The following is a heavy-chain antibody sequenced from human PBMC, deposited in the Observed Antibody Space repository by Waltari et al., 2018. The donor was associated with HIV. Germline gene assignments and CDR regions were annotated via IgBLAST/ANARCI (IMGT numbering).Heavy chain of an antibody. CDR3: ARSDKGYNFYFGMDV. V-gene: IGHV4-39*01. D-gene: IGHD2-15*01. Sequence: QLQLQESGPGLVKPSETLSLTCTVSVGSISSSGNYWGWIRQPPGKGLEWIGNIYYSGNTYYNPSLKSRLSISVDTSKNQFSLKMTSVTAADTAVYYCARSDKGYNFYFGMDVWGQGTSVTVSS. J-gene: IGHJ6*02. CDR2: IYYSGNT. CDR1: VGSISSSGNY.